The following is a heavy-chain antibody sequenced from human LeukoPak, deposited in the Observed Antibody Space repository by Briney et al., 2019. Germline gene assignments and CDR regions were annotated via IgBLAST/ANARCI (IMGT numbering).Heavy chain of an antibody. CDR3: VKLEWGYYYHS. J-gene: IGHJ4*02. Sequence: GGSLRLSCSASGFTFSTYAMXWVRQAPGXGLEYVSAITSSGVSTFYADSVKGRFTISRDNSKNTLFLQMSSLRPEDTAVYYCVKLEWGYYYHSWGQGTLVTVSS. CDR1: GFTFSTYA. CDR2: ITSSGVST. V-gene: IGHV3-64D*09. D-gene: IGHD3-22*01.